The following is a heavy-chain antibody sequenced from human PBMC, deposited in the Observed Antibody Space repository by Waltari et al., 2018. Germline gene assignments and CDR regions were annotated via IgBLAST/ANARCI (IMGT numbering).Heavy chain of an antibody. V-gene: IGHV3-7*01. J-gene: IGHJ4*02. CDR1: GFTFSNNW. Sequence: EVQLVESGGGLVQPGGSLRLSCAASGFTFSNNWMTWVRQAPGKGREWGPKINKDVRGKSSVGSVKGRFTISIDNAKNSLYLQLNSLRADDTAVYYCTRGGDDSSWYWRNWGQGTLVTVSS. D-gene: IGHD6-13*01. CDR2: INKDVRGK. CDR3: TRGGDDSSWYWRN.